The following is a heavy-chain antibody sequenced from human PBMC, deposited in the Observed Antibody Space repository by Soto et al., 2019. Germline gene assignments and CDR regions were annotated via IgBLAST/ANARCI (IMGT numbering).Heavy chain of an antibody. J-gene: IGHJ6*02. Sequence: QVQLQQWGAGLLKPSETLSLTCAVYGGSFSGYYWSWIRQPPGKGLEWIGEINHSGSTNYNPSLKSRVTISVDTSKTQFSLKLSSVTAADTAVYYCAGLVGSSSFYYYYGMDVWGQGTTVTVSS. CDR2: INHSGST. CDR1: GGSFSGYY. V-gene: IGHV4-34*01. D-gene: IGHD6-6*01. CDR3: AGLVGSSSFYYYYGMDV.